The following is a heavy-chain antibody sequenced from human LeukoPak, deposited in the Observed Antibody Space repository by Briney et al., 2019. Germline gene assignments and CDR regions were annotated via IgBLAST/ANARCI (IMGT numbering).Heavy chain of an antibody. CDR2: ISDSGGTT. D-gene: IGHD3-16*01. Sequence: PGGSLRLSCAASGFTFSTCAMTWVRQAPGKGLEWVSSISDSGGTTFYADSVKGRFTISRDNSKNTLYLQMNSLRAEDTAAYYCAGREGDYSDYWGQGTLVTVSS. J-gene: IGHJ4*02. CDR3: AGREGDYSDY. CDR1: GFTFSTCA. V-gene: IGHV3-23*01.